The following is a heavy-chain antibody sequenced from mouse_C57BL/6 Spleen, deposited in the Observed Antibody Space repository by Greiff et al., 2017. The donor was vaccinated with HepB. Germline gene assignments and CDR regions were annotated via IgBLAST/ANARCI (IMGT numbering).Heavy chain of an antibody. CDR1: GYAFSSYW. Sequence: QVHVKQSGAELVKPGASVKISCKASGYAFSSYWMNWVKQRPGKGLEWIGQIYPGDGDTNYNGKFKGKATLIADNSSSTAYMQLSSLTSEDSAFYVCARDCGYDYDPPAWFAYWGQGTLVTVSA. D-gene: IGHD2-4*01. V-gene: IGHV1-80*01. CDR2: IYPGDGDT. CDR3: ARDCGYDYDPPAWFAY. J-gene: IGHJ3*01.